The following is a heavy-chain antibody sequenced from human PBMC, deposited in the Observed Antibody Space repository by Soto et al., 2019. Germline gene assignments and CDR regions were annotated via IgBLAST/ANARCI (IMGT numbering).Heavy chain of an antibody. J-gene: IGHJ5*02. CDR1: GGSFSGYY. D-gene: IGHD6-19*01. V-gene: IGHV4-34*01. Sequence: QVQLQQWGAGLLKPSETLSLTCAVYGGSFSGYYWSWIRQPPGKGLEWIGEINHSGSTNYNPSLKSRVTISVDTSKNQFSLKLSSVTAADTAVYYCARGRAVAGKMRYNWFDPWGQGTLVTVSS. CDR2: INHSGST. CDR3: ARGRAVAGKMRYNWFDP.